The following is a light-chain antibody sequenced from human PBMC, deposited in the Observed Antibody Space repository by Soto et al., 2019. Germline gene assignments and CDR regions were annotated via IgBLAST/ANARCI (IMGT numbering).Light chain of an antibody. CDR2: EGY. Sequence: QSALTQPAPVSGSPGQSIAISCTGTSSDVGSYNSVSWYQQHPGKAPKLIIYEGYKRPSGVSDRFSGSKSGNTASLTISGLQAEDEADYYCCSYVGDPYVFGTGTKVTVL. CDR3: CSYVGDPYV. V-gene: IGLV2-23*01. CDR1: SSDVGSYNS. J-gene: IGLJ1*01.